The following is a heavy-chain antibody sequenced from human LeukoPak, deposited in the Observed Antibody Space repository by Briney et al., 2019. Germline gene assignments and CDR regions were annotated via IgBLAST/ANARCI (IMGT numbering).Heavy chain of an antibody. J-gene: IGHJ4*02. D-gene: IGHD3-22*01. V-gene: IGHV3-21*01. Sequence: PGGSLRLSCAASGFTFNSYTVNWVRQVPGKGLEWVSSISSSSSYIYYSDSVKGRFTISRDNAKNSLYLQMNSLRAEDTAVYYCARPEYYDSSGYYRPYYFDYWGQGTLVTVSS. CDR3: ARPEYYDSSGYYRPYYFDY. CDR1: GFTFNSYT. CDR2: ISSSSSYI.